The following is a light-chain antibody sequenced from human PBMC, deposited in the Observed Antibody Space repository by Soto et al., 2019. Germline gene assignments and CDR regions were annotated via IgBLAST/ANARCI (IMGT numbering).Light chain of an antibody. Sequence: DVQVTRATSSASASVGDGVTITCRGNQDIAGYLAWYQHKPGRTPELLIHGASRLQSGVPARFSGSGSGTDFTLSINSLQPEDFATYYCQQAYSFPITFGQGTRLEIK. CDR1: QDIAGY. J-gene: IGKJ5*01. V-gene: IGKV1D-12*01. CDR3: QQAYSFPIT. CDR2: GAS.